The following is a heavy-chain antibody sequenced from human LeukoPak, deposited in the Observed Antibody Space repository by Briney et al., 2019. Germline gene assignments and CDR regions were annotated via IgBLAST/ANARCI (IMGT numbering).Heavy chain of an antibody. CDR2: IKGDGSKK. CDR1: GFIFSRDW. Sequence: GGSLRLSCATSGFIFSRDWMTWVRQAPGKGPEWVANIKGDGSKKNLVDSVKGRFTISRDNAKNSLYLEMSSLRAEDAAVYYCARDSNPGDSSGYYDAFDIWGQGTKVTVSS. D-gene: IGHD3-22*01. J-gene: IGHJ3*02. CDR3: ARDSNPGDSSGYYDAFDI. V-gene: IGHV3-7*03.